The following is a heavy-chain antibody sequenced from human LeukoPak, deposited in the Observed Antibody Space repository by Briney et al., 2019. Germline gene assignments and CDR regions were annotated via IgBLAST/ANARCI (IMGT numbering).Heavy chain of an antibody. CDR1: GFTFSKYA. CDR3: ARQDILTGNYYYFNF. J-gene: IGHJ4*02. D-gene: IGHD3-9*01. CDR2: ISGDGSTT. V-gene: IGHV3-74*01. Sequence: GGSLRLSCVASGFTFSKYAVHWVRQAPGMGLVWVSRISGDGSTTSYADSVKGRFTISRDNAKNTLYLQMNSLRAEDTAVYYCARQDILTGNYYYFNFWGQGTLVTVSS.